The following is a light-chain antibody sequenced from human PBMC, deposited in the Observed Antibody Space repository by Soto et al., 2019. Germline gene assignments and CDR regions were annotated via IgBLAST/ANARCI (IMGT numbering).Light chain of an antibody. CDR3: QHRSNWPPFT. CDR2: DAS. Sequence: EVVLTQSPATLSLSPGERATLSCRASQSVSSSLAWYQQKPGQTPRLLIYDASNRATGIPARFSGSGSGTDFTLTINSLESEDFAVYYCQHRSNWPPFTFGPGTTVDVK. V-gene: IGKV3-11*01. J-gene: IGKJ3*01. CDR1: QSVSSS.